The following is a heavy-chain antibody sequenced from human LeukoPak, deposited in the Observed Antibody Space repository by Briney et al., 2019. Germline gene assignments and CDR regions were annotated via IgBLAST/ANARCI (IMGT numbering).Heavy chain of an antibody. V-gene: IGHV3-21*01. Sequence: AGGSLRLSCAGSGFTFSSYTMNWVRQAPGKGLEWVSSISSSATYIYYADSVRGRFTISRDDAKNSLFLHMNSLRAEDTAVYYCATWDDYGDYVAFVYWGQGTLVTVSS. D-gene: IGHD4-17*01. CDR3: ATWDDYGDYVAFVY. J-gene: IGHJ4*02. CDR1: GFTFSSYT. CDR2: ISSSATYI.